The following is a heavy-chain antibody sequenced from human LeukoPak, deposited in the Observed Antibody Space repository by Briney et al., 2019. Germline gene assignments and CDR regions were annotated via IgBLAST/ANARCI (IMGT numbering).Heavy chain of an antibody. CDR1: GYTFTSYG. J-gene: IGHJ5*01. V-gene: IGHV1-18*01. CDR3: ASVQAITIFGVVIIRDTYWFDS. D-gene: IGHD3-3*01. Sequence: ASVKVSCKASGYTFTSYGISWVRQAPGQGLEWMGWISAYNGNTNYAQKLQGRVTMTTDTSTSTAYMELRSLRSDDTAVYYCASVQAITIFGVVIIRDTYWFDSWGQGTLVTVSS. CDR2: ISAYNGNT.